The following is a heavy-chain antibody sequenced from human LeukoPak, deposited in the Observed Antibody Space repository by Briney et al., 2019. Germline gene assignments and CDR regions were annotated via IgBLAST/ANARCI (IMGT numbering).Heavy chain of an antibody. CDR3: AKAYCSGGSCYEDAFDI. J-gene: IGHJ3*02. V-gene: IGHV3-23*01. Sequence: GGSLRLSCAASGFTFSSYAMSWVRQAPGKGLEWVSAISGSGGSTYYADSVKGRFTISRDNSKNTLYLQMNSLRAEDTAVYYCAKAYCSGGSCYEDAFDIWGQGTMVTVSS. D-gene: IGHD2-15*01. CDR2: ISGSGGST. CDR1: GFTFSSYA.